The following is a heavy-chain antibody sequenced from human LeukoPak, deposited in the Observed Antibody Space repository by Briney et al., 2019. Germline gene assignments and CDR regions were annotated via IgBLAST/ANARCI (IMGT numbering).Heavy chain of an antibody. CDR2: ISYDGSNK. CDR3: ARGESSSSRKYFDY. D-gene: IGHD6-6*01. V-gene: IGHV3-30*01. Sequence: GRSLRLSCAASGFTFSSYAMHWLRQAPGKGLEWVAVISYDGSNKYYADSVKGRFTISRDNSKNTLYLQMNSLRAEDTAVYYCARGESSSSRKYFDYWGQGTLVTVSS. J-gene: IGHJ4*02. CDR1: GFTFSSYA.